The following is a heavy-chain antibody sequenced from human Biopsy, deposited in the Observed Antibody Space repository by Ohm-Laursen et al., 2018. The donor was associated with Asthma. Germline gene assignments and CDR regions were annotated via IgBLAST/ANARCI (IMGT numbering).Heavy chain of an antibody. D-gene: IGHD3-3*02. CDR1: GFNFHNYG. J-gene: IGHJ1*01. CDR2: ILFDGRKI. CDR3: ARTFHFWSPYHAEHYQL. Sequence: SLRLSCTASGFNFHNYGMNWVRRAPGKGLEWVAQILFDGRKINYPDSVKGRFTISRDNSKNMVYLQMNSLRPEDTAVYYCARTFHFWSPYHAEHYQLGGQGTLVTVPS. V-gene: IGHV3-30*03.